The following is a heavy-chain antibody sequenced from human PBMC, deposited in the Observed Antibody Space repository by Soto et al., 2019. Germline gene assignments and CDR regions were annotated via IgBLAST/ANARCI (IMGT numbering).Heavy chain of an antibody. CDR3: ARLGGYVSVGYYYLWDS. D-gene: IGHD3-22*01. Sequence: SETLSLSCRVSDGSMNSDSSYWGWIRQPPGKGLEWIGVINHSGSTYHNLSLKGRVTMSVDASRNQFSLKLTSMTAADTAVYYCARLGGYVSVGYYYLWDSWGQGTLVTVSS. CDR2: INHSGST. V-gene: IGHV4-39*01. J-gene: IGHJ4*02. CDR1: DGSMNSDSSY.